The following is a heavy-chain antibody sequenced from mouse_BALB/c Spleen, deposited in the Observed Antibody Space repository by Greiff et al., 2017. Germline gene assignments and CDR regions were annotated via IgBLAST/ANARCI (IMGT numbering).Heavy chain of an antibody. V-gene: IGHV5-6-5*01. CDR2: ISSGGST. CDR1: GFTFSSYA. J-gene: IGHJ2*01. D-gene: IGHD1-2*01. Sequence: EVKLVESGGGLVKPGGSLKLSCAASGFTFSSYAMSWVRQTPEKRLEWVASISSGGSTYYPDSVKGRFTISRDNARNILYLQMSSLRSEDTAMYYCARGSFITTGDFDYWGQGTTLTVSS. CDR3: ARGSFITTGDFDY.